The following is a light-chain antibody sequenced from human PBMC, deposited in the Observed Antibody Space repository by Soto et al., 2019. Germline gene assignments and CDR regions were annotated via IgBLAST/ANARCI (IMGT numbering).Light chain of an antibody. V-gene: IGKV1-5*03. Sequence: DIQMTQSPSTLSASVGDRVTITCRASQSIGSWLAWYQQKPGKAPKLLIYRASSLESEDPSRFSGSESGTEFTLIINSLQPDDFATYYCQQYNVYPWTFGQGTKVEIK. J-gene: IGKJ1*01. CDR3: QQYNVYPWT. CDR1: QSIGSW. CDR2: RAS.